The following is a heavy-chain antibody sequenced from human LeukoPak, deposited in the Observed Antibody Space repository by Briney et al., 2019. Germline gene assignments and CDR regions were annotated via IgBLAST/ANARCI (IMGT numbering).Heavy chain of an antibody. D-gene: IGHD3-3*01. J-gene: IGHJ6*03. CDR1: GFTFSSYS. Sequence: GGSLRLSCAASGFTFSSYSMNWVRQAPGKGLEWVSSISSSSSYIYYADSVKGRFTISRDNAKNSLYLQMNSLRAEDTAVYYCARVAAIFGVGIYTDVWGKGTTVTVSS. V-gene: IGHV3-21*01. CDR3: ARVAAIFGVGIYTDV. CDR2: ISSSSSYI.